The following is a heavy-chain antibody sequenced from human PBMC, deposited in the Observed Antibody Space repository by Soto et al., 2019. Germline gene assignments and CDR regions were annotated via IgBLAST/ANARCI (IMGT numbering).Heavy chain of an antibody. CDR2: IYYSGST. CDR3: ARVVGYSYGFWFDP. J-gene: IGHJ5*02. Sequence: QVQLQESGPGLVKPSQTLSLTCTVSGGSISSGDYYWSWIRQPPGKGLEWIGYIYYSGSTYYNPSLKRRVTISVDTSKHQFALKLSSVTAADTAVYYCARVVGYSYGFWFDPWGQGTLVTVSS. D-gene: IGHD5-18*01. V-gene: IGHV4-30-4*01. CDR1: GGSISSGDYY.